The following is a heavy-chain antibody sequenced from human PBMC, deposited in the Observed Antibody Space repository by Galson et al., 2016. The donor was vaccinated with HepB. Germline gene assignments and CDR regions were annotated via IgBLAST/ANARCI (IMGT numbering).Heavy chain of an antibody. CDR1: GFTFGCCG. V-gene: IGHV3-30*18. D-gene: IGHD6-13*01. J-gene: IGHJ4*02. Sequence: SLRLSCAASGFTFGCCGMHWVRQAPGKGLEWVAVISSDGSDKYYSDSVKGRFTISRDNSHNTLHLQMTSLRADDTAVYYCAKDTSAPAGISPWGQGTLVIVSS. CDR2: ISSDGSDK. CDR3: AKDTSAPAGISP.